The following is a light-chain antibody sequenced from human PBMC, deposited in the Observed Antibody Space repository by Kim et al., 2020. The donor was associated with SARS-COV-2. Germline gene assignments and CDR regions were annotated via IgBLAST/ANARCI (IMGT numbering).Light chain of an antibody. J-gene: IGLJ3*02. CDR2: RNN. V-gene: IGLV1-47*01. Sequence: GQRVNFSCSGSSSNIGNNYVYSYQQLPGMAPKLLMYRNNQRPSGVPDRFSASKSGTSASLAISGLRSEDEADYYCATWDDSLNGVVFGGGTQLTVL. CDR1: SSNIGNNY. CDR3: ATWDDSLNGVV.